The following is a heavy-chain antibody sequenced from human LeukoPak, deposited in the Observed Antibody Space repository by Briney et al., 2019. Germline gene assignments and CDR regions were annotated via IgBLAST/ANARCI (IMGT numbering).Heavy chain of an antibody. CDR2: FDPKDGET. J-gene: IGHJ3*02. CDR1: GYTLTKLS. Sequence: ASVKVSCKVSGYTLTKLSMHWVRQAPGKGLEWMGGFDPKDGETIYAQKFQGRVTMTEATSPDTAYMELSSLRSEDTAVYYCPTDLRGYYDISYDAFDIWGQGTMVTVSS. D-gene: IGHD3-22*01. CDR3: PTDLRGYYDISYDAFDI. V-gene: IGHV1-24*01.